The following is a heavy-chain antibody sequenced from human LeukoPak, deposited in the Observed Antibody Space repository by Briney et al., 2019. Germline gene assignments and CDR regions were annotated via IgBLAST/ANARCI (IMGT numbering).Heavy chain of an antibody. D-gene: IGHD6-6*01. V-gene: IGHV1-2*02. CDR2: INPNNGGT. J-gene: IGHJ6*03. CDR1: GYTFTGYY. Sequence: ASVKVSCKASGYTFTGYYMHWVRQAPGQGLEWMGWINPNNGGTNYAQKFQGRVTITRDTSISTAYMELSRLRSDDTAVYYCARSIAARPGGYYYYYMDVWGKGTTVTVSS. CDR3: ARSIAARPGGYYYYYMDV.